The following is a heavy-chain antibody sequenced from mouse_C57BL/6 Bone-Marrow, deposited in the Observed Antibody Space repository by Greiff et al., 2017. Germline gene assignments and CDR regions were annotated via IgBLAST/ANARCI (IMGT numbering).Heavy chain of an antibody. D-gene: IGHD1-1*01. J-gene: IGHJ3*01. Sequence: EVNVVESGGGLVQPGGSLSLSCAASGFTFTDYYMSWVRQPPGKALEWLGFIRNKANGYTTAYSASVKGRFTISRDNSQSILYLQMNALRAEDSATYYCARSPYYYGSMWFAYWGQGTLVTVSA. CDR3: ARSPYYYGSMWFAY. CDR2: IRNKANGYTT. CDR1: GFTFTDYY. V-gene: IGHV7-3*01.